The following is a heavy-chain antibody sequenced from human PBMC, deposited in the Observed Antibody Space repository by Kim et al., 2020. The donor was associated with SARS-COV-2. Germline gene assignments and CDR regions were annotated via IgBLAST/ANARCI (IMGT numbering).Heavy chain of an antibody. CDR3: SRQADCIRRSGPLCWYF. Sequence: GESLKISCKASGYSLNSDWIGWVRQKPGKGLEWLGIINPRDSDTRYSPSFQGQVTISVAKSLSVAFLQWSSLKASETAVYYWSRQADCIRRSGPLCWYF. J-gene: IGHJ2*01. CDR1: GYSLNSDW. V-gene: IGHV5-51*01. CDR2: INPRDSDT. D-gene: IGHD6-19*01.